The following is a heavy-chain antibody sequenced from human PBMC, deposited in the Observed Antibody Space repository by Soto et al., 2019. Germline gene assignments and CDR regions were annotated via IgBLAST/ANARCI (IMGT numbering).Heavy chain of an antibody. V-gene: IGHV4-34*01. CDR3: SRGRPPRF. Sequence: SETLSLTCTVSDGSFSGYYWSWIRQPPGKGLEWIGDIDHSGSTHYSPSLKSRVTMSVDTSKNQFSLHLTSVTAADTALYYCSRGRPPRFWGQGTLVTAPQ. D-gene: IGHD3-10*01. J-gene: IGHJ4*02. CDR1: DGSFSGYY. CDR2: IDHSGST.